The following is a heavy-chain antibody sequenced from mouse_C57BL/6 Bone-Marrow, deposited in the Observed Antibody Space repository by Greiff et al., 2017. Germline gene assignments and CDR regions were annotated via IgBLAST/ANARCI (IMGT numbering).Heavy chain of an antibody. V-gene: IGHV1-55*01. CDR2: IYPGSGST. Sequence: QVQLQQPGAELVKPGASVKMSCKASGYTITSYWITWVKQRPGQGLEWIGDIYPGSGSTNYNEKFKSKATLTVDTSSSTAYMQLSSLTSEDSAVYYWARRDYGRAWFAYWGQGTPVTVSA. D-gene: IGHD1-1*01. J-gene: IGHJ3*01. CDR3: ARRDYGRAWFAY. CDR1: GYTITSYW.